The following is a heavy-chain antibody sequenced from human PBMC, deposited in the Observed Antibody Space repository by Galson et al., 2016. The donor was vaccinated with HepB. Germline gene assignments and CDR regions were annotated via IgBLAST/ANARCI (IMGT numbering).Heavy chain of an antibody. D-gene: IGHD6-13*01. V-gene: IGHV3-23*01. CDR3: ARYSNSWAPFDY. CDR1: GFTFSNYS. J-gene: IGHJ4*02. CDR2: ISGSRANT. Sequence: SLRLSCAASGFTFSNYSMTRVRQAPGKGLEWVSGISGSRANTHYATAVKGRFTISRDNSNNTLYLQANSLRAEDTALYFCARYSNSWAPFDYWGQGRLVTVSS.